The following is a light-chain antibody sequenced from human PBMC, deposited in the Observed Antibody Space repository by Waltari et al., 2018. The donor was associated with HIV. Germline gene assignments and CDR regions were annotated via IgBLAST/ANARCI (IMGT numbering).Light chain of an antibody. CDR1: SSDVGGYNY. CDR3: CSYAGSYTGV. J-gene: IGLJ2*01. Sequence: QSALTQPRSVSGSPGQSVTISCTGTSSDVGGYNYVLWYQQHPGKAPKLMIYDVSKRPSGVPDRFSGSKSGNTASLTISGLQAEDEADYYCCSYAGSYTGVFGGGTKLTVL. V-gene: IGLV2-11*01. CDR2: DVS.